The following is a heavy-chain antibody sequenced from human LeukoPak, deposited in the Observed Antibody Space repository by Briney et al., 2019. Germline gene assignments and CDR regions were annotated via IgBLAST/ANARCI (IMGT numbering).Heavy chain of an antibody. Sequence: GGSLRLSCAASGFTFSSYWMSWVRQAPGKGLEWVANIKQDGSEKYYVDSVKGRFTISRDNAKNSLYLQMNSLKTEDTAVYYCTRPGVGATIVDVWGKGTTVTISS. CDR1: GFTFSSYW. CDR2: IKQDGSEK. CDR3: TRPGVGATIVDV. D-gene: IGHD1-26*01. V-gene: IGHV3-7*03. J-gene: IGHJ6*04.